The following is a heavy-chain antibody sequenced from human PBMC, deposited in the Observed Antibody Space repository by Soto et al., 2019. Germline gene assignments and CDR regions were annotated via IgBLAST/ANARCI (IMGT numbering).Heavy chain of an antibody. CDR1: RDCIISGCYY. CDR3: ARLSFRGISRVDY. Sequence: TLSLTCTVSRDCIISGCYYWSWVRQHPGKGLEWIGYISHSGSTNYSPSLKSRLTMSLDTSKNQFSLKLSSVTAADTAVYYCARLSFRGISRVDYCGQGTLVTVSS. V-gene: IGHV4-31*03. J-gene: IGHJ4*02. D-gene: IGHD3-16*01. CDR2: ISHSGST.